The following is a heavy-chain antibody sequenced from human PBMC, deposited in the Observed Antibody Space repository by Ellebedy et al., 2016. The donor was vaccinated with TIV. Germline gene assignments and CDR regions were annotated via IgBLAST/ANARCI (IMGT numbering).Heavy chain of an antibody. CDR1: GASLRSYY. V-gene: IGHV4-59*01. J-gene: IGHJ3*02. D-gene: IGHD1-26*01. CDR2: IFYSGRT. Sequence: MPSETLSLTCTVSGASLRSYYWSWIRQPPGKGLEWLGYIFYSGRTNSNPPLKSRVTISVDSSKSQFSLKLSSVTAADTAVYYCARGTGSYRSGAFGIWGQGTVVTVSS. CDR3: ARGTGSYRSGAFGI.